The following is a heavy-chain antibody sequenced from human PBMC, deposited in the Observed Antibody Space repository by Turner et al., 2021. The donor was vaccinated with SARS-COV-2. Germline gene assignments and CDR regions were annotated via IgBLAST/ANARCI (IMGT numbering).Heavy chain of an antibody. Sequence: QVQLVQSGAEVEKPGASVKVSCKASGYTFTNYYIHWVRQAPGQGLELMGIINPSGGSTTYAQKFQGRVTMTRDTSTSTFYMEWSSLRSEDTAVYYCTRDVTFCSSASCPFDYWGQGTLVTVSS. CDR3: TRDVTFCSSASCPFDY. D-gene: IGHD2-2*01. J-gene: IGHJ4*02. CDR2: INPSGGST. CDR1: GYTFTNYY. V-gene: IGHV1-46*03.